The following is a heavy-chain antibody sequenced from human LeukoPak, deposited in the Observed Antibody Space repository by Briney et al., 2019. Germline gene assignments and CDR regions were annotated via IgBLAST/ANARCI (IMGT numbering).Heavy chain of an antibody. D-gene: IGHD2-2*01. CDR1: GGSISSYY. J-gene: IGHJ3*02. Sequence: SETLSLTCTVSGGSISSYYWSWIRQPPGKGLEWIGYIYYSGSTNYNPSLKSRVTISVDTSKNQFSLKLSSVTAADTAVYYCARDQRHPGTSWTRTGKGLGAFYIWGQGTMVTVSS. V-gene: IGHV4-59*01. CDR2: IYYSGST. CDR3: ARDQRHPGTSWTRTGKGLGAFYI.